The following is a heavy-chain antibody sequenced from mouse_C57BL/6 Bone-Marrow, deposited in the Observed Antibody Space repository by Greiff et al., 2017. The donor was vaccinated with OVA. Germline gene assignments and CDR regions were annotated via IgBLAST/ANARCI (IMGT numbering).Heavy chain of an antibody. CDR1: GFTFSDYG. CDR2: ISRGSSTI. J-gene: IGHJ2*01. CDR3: ARPGWLLPLYD. V-gene: IGHV5-17*01. D-gene: IGHD2-3*01. Sequence: EVHLVESGGGLVKPGGSLKLSCAASGFTFSDYGMHWVRQAPGKGLEWVAYISRGSSTIYYADTVKGRFTITKDNAKNTLFLQMTSLRSEDAAMYYCARPGWLLPLYDWGQGTTLTVSS.